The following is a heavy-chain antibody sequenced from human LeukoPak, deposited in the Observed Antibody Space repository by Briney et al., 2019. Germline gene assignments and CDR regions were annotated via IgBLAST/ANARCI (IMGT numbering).Heavy chain of an antibody. J-gene: IGHJ4*02. V-gene: IGHV4-31*11. Sequence: SQTLSLTCAVSGGSISSGGYSWSWIRQPPGKGLEWIGYIYYSGSTYYNPSLKSRVTISVDTSKNQFSLKLSSVTAADTAVYYCARGGHSYGYGVYWGQGTLVTVSS. CDR2: IYYSGST. CDR3: ARGGHSYGYGVY. CDR1: GGSISSGGYS. D-gene: IGHD5-18*01.